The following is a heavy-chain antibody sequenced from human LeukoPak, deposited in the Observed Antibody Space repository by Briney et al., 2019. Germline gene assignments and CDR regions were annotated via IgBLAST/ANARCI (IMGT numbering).Heavy chain of an antibody. CDR3: ARESLQLLWFGELSKANWFDP. CDR1: GGSINNYF. J-gene: IGHJ5*02. Sequence: SETLSLTCTVSGGSINNYFWSWIRQPPGKGLECIAYIYYSDSTTYNPSLKSRVTISVDTSKNHFSLKLSSVTAADTAVYYCARESLQLLWFGELSKANWFDPWGQGTLVTVSS. V-gene: IGHV4-59*12. D-gene: IGHD3-10*01. CDR2: IYYSDST.